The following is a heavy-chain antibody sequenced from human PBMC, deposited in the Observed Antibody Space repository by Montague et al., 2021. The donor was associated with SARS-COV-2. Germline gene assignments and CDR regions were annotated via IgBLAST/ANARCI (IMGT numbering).Heavy chain of an antibody. V-gene: IGHV4-39*07. CDR3: ARGQVTISGVLIFVPAAGHLDY. J-gene: IGHJ4*03. Sequence: SETLSLTCTVSGGSISNSNYYWGWIRQPPGKGLEWIGSVYYSGNTYHNPPLKSRVSISVDTSKRQLSLKVMSVTPADTAVYYCARGQVTISGVLIFVPAAGHLDYWGQGTPVTVSS. CDR1: GGSISNSNYY. D-gene: IGHD3-3*01. CDR2: VYYSGNT.